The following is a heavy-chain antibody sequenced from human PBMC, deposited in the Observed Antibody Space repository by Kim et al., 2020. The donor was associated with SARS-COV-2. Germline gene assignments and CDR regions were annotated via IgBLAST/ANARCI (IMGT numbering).Heavy chain of an antibody. V-gene: IGHV3-21*01. J-gene: IGHJ6*02. D-gene: IGHD3-10*01. Sequence: GGSLRLSCAASGFTFSSYSMNWVRQAPGKGLEWVSSISSSSSYIYYADSVKGRFTISRDNAKNSLYLQMNSLRAEDTAVYYCARDRYYGSGSYRDYYYGMDVWGQGTTVTVSS. CDR3: ARDRYYGSGSYRDYYYGMDV. CDR1: GFTFSSYS. CDR2: ISSSSSYI.